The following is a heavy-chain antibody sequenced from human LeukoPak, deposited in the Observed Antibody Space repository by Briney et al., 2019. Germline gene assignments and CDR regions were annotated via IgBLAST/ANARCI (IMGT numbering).Heavy chain of an antibody. J-gene: IGHJ4*02. Sequence: ASVKVSCKTSGYTFTGYYMHWVRQAPGQGLEWMGWISAYNGNTNYAQKLQGRVTMTTDTSTSTAYMELRSLRSDDTAVYYCARVREQYCTNGVCYVLPNFDYWGQGTLVTVSS. CDR3: ARVREQYCTNGVCYVLPNFDY. CDR2: ISAYNGNT. CDR1: GYTFTGYY. D-gene: IGHD2-8*01. V-gene: IGHV1-18*04.